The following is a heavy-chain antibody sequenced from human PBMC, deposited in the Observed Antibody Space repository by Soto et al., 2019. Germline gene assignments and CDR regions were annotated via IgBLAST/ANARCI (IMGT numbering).Heavy chain of an antibody. CDR2: FSLSGTT. CDR1: GASITGTSY. J-gene: IGHJ4*02. D-gene: IGHD2-8*02. V-gene: IGHV4-4*07. Sequence: SETLSLTCTVSGASITGTSYWSWIRQPAGKGLEWIGRFSLSGTTNYNPSLRIRVTMSADVSKNQFSLRLTSVTAADTALYYCARGMTPPGAPAWYYFDSWGQGTLVTVSS. CDR3: ARGMTPPGAPAWYYFDS.